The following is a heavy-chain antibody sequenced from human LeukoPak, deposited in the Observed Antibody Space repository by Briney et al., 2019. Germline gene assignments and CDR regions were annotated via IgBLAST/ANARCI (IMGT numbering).Heavy chain of an antibody. V-gene: IGHV4-39*02. CDR1: GGSISSSSYY. CDR3: SRIPSLLVPGAIPRFDP. Sequence: SETLSLTCTVSGGSISSSSYYWGWIRQPPGKGLEWIGEINHSGSAHYNPSLKSRVTISVDTSKNHFSLKLTSVTAADTAVYYCSRIPSLLVPGAIPRFDPWGQGTLVTVSS. J-gene: IGHJ5*02. D-gene: IGHD2-2*01. CDR2: INHSGSA.